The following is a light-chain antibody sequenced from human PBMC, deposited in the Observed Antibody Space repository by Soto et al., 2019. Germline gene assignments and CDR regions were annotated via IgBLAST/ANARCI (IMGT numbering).Light chain of an antibody. Sequence: DIQMTQSPSTLSAFVGDRVTITCRASQSVDSWLAWYQQKPGKAPKPLVYDASTLQSGVASRFSGSGSGTEFTLIISGLQPDDSATYYCQQYTNTNNPWMFGQGTKVDIK. CDR1: QSVDSW. J-gene: IGKJ1*01. CDR2: DAS. V-gene: IGKV1-5*01. CDR3: QQYTNTNNPWM.